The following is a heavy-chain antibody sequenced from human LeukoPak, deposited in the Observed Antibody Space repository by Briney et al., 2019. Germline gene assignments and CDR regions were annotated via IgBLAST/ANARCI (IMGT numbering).Heavy chain of an antibody. V-gene: IGHV4-4*07. Sequence: SETLSLTCTASGGSISSYYWSWIRQPAGKGLELIGRIHTSGSTNYNPSLKSRATMSVDTSKNQFSLNLSSVTAADPAVYYCARGWINLDYWGHGTLVTVSS. CDR2: IHTSGST. CDR3: ARGWINLDY. D-gene: IGHD5-12*01. CDR1: GGSISSYY. J-gene: IGHJ4*01.